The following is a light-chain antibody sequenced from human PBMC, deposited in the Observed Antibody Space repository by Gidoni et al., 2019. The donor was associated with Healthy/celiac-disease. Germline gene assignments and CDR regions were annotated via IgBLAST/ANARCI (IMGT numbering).Light chain of an antibody. CDR3: QQRSNWPWT. V-gene: IGKV3-11*01. CDR1: QSVSSY. Sequence: EIVLTQSPATLSLSPGERATLYCRASQSVSSYLAWYQHKPGQAPRLLIYDASKRATGIPARFSGSGSGTDFTLTISSLDPEDFAVYYCQQRSNWPWTFGQGTKVEIK. J-gene: IGKJ1*01. CDR2: DAS.